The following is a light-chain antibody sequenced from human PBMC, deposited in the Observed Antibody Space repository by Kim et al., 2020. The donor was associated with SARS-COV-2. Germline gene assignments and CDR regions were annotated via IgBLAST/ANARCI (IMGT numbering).Light chain of an antibody. V-gene: IGLV2-23*02. CDR3: CSYAGSSTLI. J-gene: IGLJ2*01. Sequence: QSALTQPASVSGSPGQSITISCTGTSSDVGRYNLVSWYQLHPGKAPKLVIYEVTKWPSGVSNRFSGSKSGNTASLTISGLQAEDEADYYCCSYAGSSTLIFGGGTQLTVL. CDR2: EVT. CDR1: SSDVGRYNL.